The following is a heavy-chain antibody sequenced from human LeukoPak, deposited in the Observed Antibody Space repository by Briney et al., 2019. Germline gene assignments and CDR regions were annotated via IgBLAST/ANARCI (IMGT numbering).Heavy chain of an antibody. D-gene: IGHD2-21*02. CDR1: GFTFSSYV. V-gene: IGHV3-48*02. CDR3: ARDSDWAFDN. Sequence: QPGGSLRLSCAASGFTFSSYVMSWVRQAPGKGLEWVSYINHNAETIYYADSVKGRFTISRDNAKNVLYLQMNRLGDGDTAVYYCARDSDWAFDNWGQGTLVTVSS. J-gene: IGHJ4*02. CDR2: INHNAETI.